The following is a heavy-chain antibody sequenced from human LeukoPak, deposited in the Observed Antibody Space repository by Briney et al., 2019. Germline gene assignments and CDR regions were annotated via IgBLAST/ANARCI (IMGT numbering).Heavy chain of an antibody. V-gene: IGHV4-34*01. Sequence: SETLSLTCAVYGGSFSGYYWSWIRQPPGKGLEWIGEINHSGSTNYNPSLKSRVTISVDTSKNQFSLKLSSVTAADTAVYYCARGESGGWRYYYYYVDVWGKGTTVTVSS. CDR2: INHSGST. CDR3: ARGESGGWRYYYYYVDV. D-gene: IGHD4-23*01. CDR1: GGSFSGYY. J-gene: IGHJ6*03.